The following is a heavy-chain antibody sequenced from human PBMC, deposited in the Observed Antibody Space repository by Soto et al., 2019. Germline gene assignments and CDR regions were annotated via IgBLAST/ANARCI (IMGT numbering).Heavy chain of an antibody. CDR2: ISRTSTTI. D-gene: IGHD1-26*01. Sequence: GGSLRLSCAASGFSFNSYTMSWVRQAPGRGLEWVASISRTSTTIFYVDSVKGRFTISRDNTKNSLYLQMNSLRAEDTAVYYCRREEYDYWGQGTLVTVSS. J-gene: IGHJ4*02. CDR1: GFSFNSYT. CDR3: RREEYDY. V-gene: IGHV3-21*01.